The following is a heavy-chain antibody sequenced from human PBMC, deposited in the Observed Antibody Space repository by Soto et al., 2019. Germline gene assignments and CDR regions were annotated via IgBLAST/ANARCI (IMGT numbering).Heavy chain of an antibody. CDR3: TTPMIDDAFDM. J-gene: IGHJ3*02. CDR2: IKSKTDGGTT. CDR1: GFTFSNAW. Sequence: EVQLVESGGGLVKPGGSLRLSCAASGFTFSNAWVSWVRQAPGKGLEWVGRIKSKTDGGTTDYAAPVKGRFTISRDDSKNTLYLQMNSLKTEDTAVYYCTTPMIDDAFDMWGQGTMVTVSS. V-gene: IGHV3-15*01. D-gene: IGHD3-22*01.